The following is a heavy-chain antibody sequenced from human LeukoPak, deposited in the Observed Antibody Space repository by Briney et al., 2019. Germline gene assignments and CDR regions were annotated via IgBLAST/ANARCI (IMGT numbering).Heavy chain of an antibody. V-gene: IGHV4-34*01. CDR2: INHSGST. CDR3: ALGTLQGGFDY. J-gene: IGHJ4*02. CDR1: GGSFSGYY. D-gene: IGHD2/OR15-2a*01. Sequence: SETLSLTCAVYGGSFSGYYWSWIRQPPGKVLEWIGEINHSGSTNYNPSLKSRVTISVDTSKNQFSLKLSSVTAADTAVYYCALGTLQGGFDYWGQGTLVTVSS.